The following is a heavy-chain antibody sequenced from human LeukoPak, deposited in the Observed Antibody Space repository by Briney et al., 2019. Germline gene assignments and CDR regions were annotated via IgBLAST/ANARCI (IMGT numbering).Heavy chain of an antibody. CDR3: AKDREGTTFDN. CDR2: ISYDGSNK. Sequence: PSETLSLTCTVSGGSISSNYFWGWIRQPPGKGLEWVAVISYDGSNKYYADSVKGRFTISRDNSKNTVYPPMNSLRAEDTAVYYCAKDREGTTFDNWGQGTLVTVSS. V-gene: IGHV3-30*18. D-gene: IGHD1-7*01. J-gene: IGHJ4*02. CDR1: GGSISSNY.